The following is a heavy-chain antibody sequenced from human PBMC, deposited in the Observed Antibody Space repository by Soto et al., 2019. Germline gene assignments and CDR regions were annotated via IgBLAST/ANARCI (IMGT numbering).Heavy chain of an antibody. D-gene: IGHD2-15*01. CDR1: GFTFADHG. V-gene: IGHV3-49*04. Sequence: PGGSLRLSCTTFGFTFADHGMSWVRQAPGKGLDWLGFIRSGRYGATTEYAASVKGRFTVSRDDSKNIAYLQLNNLHTEDTGVYYCTRAPLRCSGGSCYFDDSWGRGTQVTVSS. CDR3: TRAPLRCSGGSCYFDDS. J-gene: IGHJ4*02. CDR2: IRSGRYGATT.